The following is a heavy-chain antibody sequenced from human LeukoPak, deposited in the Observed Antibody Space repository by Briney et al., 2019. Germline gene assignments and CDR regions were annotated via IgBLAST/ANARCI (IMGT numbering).Heavy chain of an antibody. D-gene: IGHD5-24*01. CDR1: GGSFSGYY. V-gene: IGHV4-34*01. CDR3: ARGEMATSY. Sequence: SSETLSLTCAVYGGSFSGYYWSWIRQPPGKGLEWIGEINHSGSTNYNPPLKSRVTISVDTSKNQFSLKLSSVTAADTAVYYCARGEMATSYWGQGTLVTVSS. J-gene: IGHJ4*02. CDR2: INHSGST.